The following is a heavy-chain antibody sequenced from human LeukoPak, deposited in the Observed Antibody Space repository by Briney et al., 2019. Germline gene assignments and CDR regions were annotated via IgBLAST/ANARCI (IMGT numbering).Heavy chain of an antibody. J-gene: IGHJ3*02. Sequence: ASVKVSCKASGYTFTGYYMHWVRQAPGQGLEWMGWINPNSGDTNYAQKFQGRVTLTRDTSISTAYMELNRLRADDTAVFYCARRGDRSSYYAFDMWGQGTMVSVSS. CDR2: INPNSGDT. CDR3: ARRGDRSSYYAFDM. D-gene: IGHD3-22*01. V-gene: IGHV1-2*02. CDR1: GYTFTGYY.